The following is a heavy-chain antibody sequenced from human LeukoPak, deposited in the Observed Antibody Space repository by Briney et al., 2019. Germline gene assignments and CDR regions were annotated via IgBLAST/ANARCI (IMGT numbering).Heavy chain of an antibody. J-gene: IGHJ3*02. V-gene: IGHV3-7*01. D-gene: IGHD5-24*01. CDR3: ARDKHNPGSAFDI. CDR1: GFPISSYW. Sequence: GGSLRLSCAASGFPISSYWMSWVRQAPGKGLEWVANIRQDGGQTYYVDSVKGRFTISRDNAKNSLYLQVNSLRAEDTAVYYCARDKHNPGSAFDIWGQGTMLTVSS. CDR2: IRQDGGQT.